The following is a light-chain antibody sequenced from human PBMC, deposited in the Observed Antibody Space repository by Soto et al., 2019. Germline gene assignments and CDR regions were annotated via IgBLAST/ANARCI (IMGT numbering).Light chain of an antibody. CDR2: EDD. Sequence: NFMLTQPHFVPGSPGKTVTISCTGSGGTIPSNYVQWYQQRPGRAPTTVIYEDDQKPSGVPDRFSGSIDSSSNSASLTISGLKTEDEADYYCQSYDSSNPSLVFGGGTKLTVL. V-gene: IGLV6-57*02. CDR3: QSYDSSNPSLV. J-gene: IGLJ2*01. CDR1: GGTIPSNY.